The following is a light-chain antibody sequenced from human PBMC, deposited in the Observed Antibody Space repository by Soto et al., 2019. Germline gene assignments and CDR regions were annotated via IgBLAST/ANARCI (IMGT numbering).Light chain of an antibody. CDR2: DTS. Sequence: QTVVTKEPSLTVSPGGTVTLTCGSSTGAVTSGHNPYWIQQKPGQAPRTLIYDTSNRHSWTPDRFSGSLLGGKAALSLSGAQPEDEADYYCLLSYGGARGVFGTGTKLTVL. CDR1: TGAVTSGHN. CDR3: LLSYGGARGV. V-gene: IGLV7-46*01. J-gene: IGLJ1*01.